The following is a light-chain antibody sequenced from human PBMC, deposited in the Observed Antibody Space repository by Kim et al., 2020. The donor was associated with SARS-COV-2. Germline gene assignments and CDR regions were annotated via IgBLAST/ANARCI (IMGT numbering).Light chain of an antibody. CDR3: QQAASSRVT. CDR1: QGFSTC. CDR2: RDS. Sequence: AAVRDPLTITCRATQGFSTCLSWFPQKPGRGPQLLFCRDSTLQTGVPSSFSGSASGPDFTLTISSLQPEDFASYFCQQAASSRVTFGGGTKVDIK. V-gene: IGKV1-12*01. J-gene: IGKJ4*01.